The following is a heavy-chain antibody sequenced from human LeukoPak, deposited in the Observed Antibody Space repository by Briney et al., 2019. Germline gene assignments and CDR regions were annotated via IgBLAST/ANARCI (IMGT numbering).Heavy chain of an antibody. Sequence: GSSVKVSCKASGGTFSSYAISWVRQAPGQGLEWTGRIIPILGIANYAQKFQGRVTITADKSTSTAYMELSSLRSEDTAVYYCARGGDYRFDYWGQGTLVTVSS. J-gene: IGHJ4*02. V-gene: IGHV1-69*04. CDR2: IIPILGIA. CDR1: GGTFSSYA. CDR3: ARGGDYRFDY. D-gene: IGHD3-16*01.